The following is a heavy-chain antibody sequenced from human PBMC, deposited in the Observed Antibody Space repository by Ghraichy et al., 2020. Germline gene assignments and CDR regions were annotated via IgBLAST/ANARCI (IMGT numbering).Heavy chain of an antibody. CDR2: FYHGGTI. CDR1: GGSLSTTNW. Sequence: SETLSLTCAISGGSLSTTNWWTWFRQPPGKGLEWIGEFYHGGTINYNPSLRSRATISVDRSKNQFSLTLSSVTAADTAIYYCAMSKWFGINPEDWGPGTLAIVSS. CDR3: AMSKWFGINPED. J-gene: IGHJ4*02. V-gene: IGHV4-4*02. D-gene: IGHD3-10*01.